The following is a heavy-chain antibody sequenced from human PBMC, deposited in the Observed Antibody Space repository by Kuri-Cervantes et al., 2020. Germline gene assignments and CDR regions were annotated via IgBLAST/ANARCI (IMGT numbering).Heavy chain of an antibody. Sequence: ASVKVSCKASGGTFSSYDINWVRQATGQGLEWMGWMNPNSGNTGYAQKFQGRVTMTRNTSISTAYMELSSLRSEDTAVYYCAREHRITIFGVVIRIRTRMDVWGKGTTVTVSS. CDR1: GGTFSSYD. CDR3: AREHRITIFGVVIRIRTRMDV. D-gene: IGHD3-3*01. V-gene: IGHV1-8*02. CDR2: MNPNSGNT. J-gene: IGHJ6*03.